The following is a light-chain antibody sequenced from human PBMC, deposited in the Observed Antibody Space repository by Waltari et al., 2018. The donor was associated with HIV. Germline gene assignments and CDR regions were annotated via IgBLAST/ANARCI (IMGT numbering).Light chain of an antibody. J-gene: IGLJ3*02. CDR3: QSTDFDGTWV. CDR2: KDI. Sequence: SYDLTQTPSLSVSPGQTARNNCSRGARPKKTSSWYRQKAGQAPVLLIYKDIERPSGIPERISGSESGTGITLTISGVQAEDEGDYFCQSTDFDGTWVFGGGTRLTVL. V-gene: IGLV3-25*03. CDR1: ARPKKT.